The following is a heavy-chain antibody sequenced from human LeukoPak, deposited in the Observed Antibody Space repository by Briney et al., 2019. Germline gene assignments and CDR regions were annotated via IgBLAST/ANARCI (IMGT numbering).Heavy chain of an antibody. D-gene: IGHD3-10*01. CDR1: GGSISSGDYY. Sequence: PSETLSITCTVSGGSISSGDYYWSWIRQPPGKGLEWIGYIYYSGSTYYNPSLKSRVTISVDTSKNQFSLKLSSVTAADTAVYYCARVTGGSGSYYSPLHYYFDYWGQGTLVTVSS. J-gene: IGHJ4*02. CDR2: IYYSGST. CDR3: ARVTGGSGSYYSPLHYYFDY. V-gene: IGHV4-30-4*01.